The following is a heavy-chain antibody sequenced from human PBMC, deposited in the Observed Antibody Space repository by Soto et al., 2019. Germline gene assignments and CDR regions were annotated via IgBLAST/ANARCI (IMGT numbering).Heavy chain of an antibody. Sequence: EVQLVESGGGLVQPGGSLRLSCAASGFTFSSQWMYWVRQSPGKGSVWVSYINSDGSRIAYADSVKGRFTISRDNAKNTLYLQMNSLRFEDTAVYYCVRDIRWGRGTLVTVSS. CDR3: VRDIR. CDR1: GFTFSSQW. J-gene: IGHJ4*02. CDR2: INSDGSRI. V-gene: IGHV3-74*03.